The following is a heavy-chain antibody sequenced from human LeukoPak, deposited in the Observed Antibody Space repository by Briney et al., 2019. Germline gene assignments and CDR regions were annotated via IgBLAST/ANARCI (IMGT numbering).Heavy chain of an antibody. CDR1: GFTFSSYS. D-gene: IGHD3-9*01. CDR3: ARDLDDIPPRGPPNYGMDV. V-gene: IGHV3-21*01. J-gene: IGHJ6*04. CDR2: ISSSSSYI. Sequence: GGSLRLSCAASGFTFSSYSMNWVRQAPGKGLEWVSSISSSSSYIYYADSVKGRFTISRDNAKNSLYLQMNSLRAEDTAVYYCARDLDDIPPRGPPNYGMDVWGKGTTVTVSS.